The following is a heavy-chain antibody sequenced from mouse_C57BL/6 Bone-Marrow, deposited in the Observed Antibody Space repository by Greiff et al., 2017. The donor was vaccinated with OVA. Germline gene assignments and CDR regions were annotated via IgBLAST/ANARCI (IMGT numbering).Heavy chain of an antibody. V-gene: IGHV1-72*01. CDR1: GYTFTSYW. Sequence: VQLQQPGAELVKPGASVKLSCKASGYTFTSYWMHWVKQRPGRGLEWIGRIDPNSGGTKYNEKFKSKATLTVDKPSSPAYMQLSSLTSEDSAVYYCARYDGNYAMDYWGQGTSVTVSS. CDR3: ARYDGNYAMDY. CDR2: IDPNSGGT. J-gene: IGHJ4*01. D-gene: IGHD2-3*01.